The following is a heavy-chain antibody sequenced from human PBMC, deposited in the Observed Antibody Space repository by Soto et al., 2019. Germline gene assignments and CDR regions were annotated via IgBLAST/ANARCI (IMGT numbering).Heavy chain of an antibody. V-gene: IGHV4-31*03. CDR2: IYYSGST. CDR1: GGSISSGGYY. D-gene: IGHD1-1*01. CDR3: ARGLERGIRFNYFDY. J-gene: IGHJ4*02. Sequence: QVQLQESGPGLVKPSQTLSLTCTVSGGSISSGGYYWSWIRQHPGKGLEWIGYIYYSGSTYYNPSLKRRVTISVDTSKNQFSLKLSSVTAADTAVYYCARGLERGIRFNYFDYWGQGTLVTVSS.